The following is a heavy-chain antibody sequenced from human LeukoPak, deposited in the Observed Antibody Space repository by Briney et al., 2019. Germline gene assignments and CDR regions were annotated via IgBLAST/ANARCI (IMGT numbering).Heavy chain of an antibody. Sequence: PGGSLRLSCAASGFTFSSYAMSWVRQAPGKGLDWVSAISGSGGSTYYADSVKGRFTISRDNSKNTLYLQMNSLRAEDTAVYYCAKDRRCSGGSCKPDNWFDPWGQGTLVTVSS. J-gene: IGHJ5*02. D-gene: IGHD2-15*01. CDR2: ISGSGGST. CDR3: AKDRRCSGGSCKPDNWFDP. CDR1: GFTFSSYA. V-gene: IGHV3-23*01.